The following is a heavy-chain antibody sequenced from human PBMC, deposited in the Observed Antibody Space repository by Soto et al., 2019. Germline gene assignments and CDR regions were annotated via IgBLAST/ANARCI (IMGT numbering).Heavy chain of an antibody. CDR3: ARHGGGHCRVGTCYSPSYYYYGMDV. J-gene: IGHJ6*02. CDR2: IYPGDSNT. CDR1: GYSFTKYW. V-gene: IGHV5-51*01. D-gene: IGHD2-15*01. Sequence: GESLKISCXGSGYSFTKYWIGWVRQMPGKGLEWMGSIYPGDSNTKYSPSLEGQVTISADKSFSAAYLQWSSLKASDTAMYYCARHGGGHCRVGTCYSPSYYYYGMDVWGQGTTVTVSS.